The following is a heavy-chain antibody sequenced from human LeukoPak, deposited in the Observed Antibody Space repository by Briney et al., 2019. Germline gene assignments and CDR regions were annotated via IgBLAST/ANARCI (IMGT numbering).Heavy chain of an antibody. CDR1: GYTFTSYD. D-gene: IGHD2-15*01. CDR3: ATYPCSGGSCYSTHHFPS. J-gene: IGHJ4*02. CDR2: INPNSGGT. Sequence: GASVKVSCKASGYTFTSYDINWVRQATGQGLEWMGWINPNSGGTNYAQKFQGRVTMTRDTSISTAYMELSRLRSDDTAVYYCATYPCSGGSCYSTHHFPSWGQGTLVTVSS. V-gene: IGHV1-2*02.